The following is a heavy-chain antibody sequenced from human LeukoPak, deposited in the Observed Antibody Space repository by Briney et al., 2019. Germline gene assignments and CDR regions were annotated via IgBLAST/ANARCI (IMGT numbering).Heavy chain of an antibody. V-gene: IGHV3-7*05. CDR3: ARWFYGSGSWVLDY. J-gene: IGHJ4*02. CDR2: VKQDESEK. Sequence: GGSERLSCAASGFTFSTYWMSWVRQAPGKGLFWVANVKQDESEKYYVDSVKGRFAISRDNAKNSLFLQMNSLRAEDTAVYYCARWFYGSGSWVLDYWGQGALDTVSS. CDR1: GFTFSTYW. D-gene: IGHD3-10*01.